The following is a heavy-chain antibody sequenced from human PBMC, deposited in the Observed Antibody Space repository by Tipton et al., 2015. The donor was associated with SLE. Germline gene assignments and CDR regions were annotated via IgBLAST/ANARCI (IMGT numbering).Heavy chain of an antibody. Sequence: SLRLSCAASGFTVSSNYMSWVRQAPGKGLEWVSVIYSGGSTYYADSVKGRFTISRDNSKNTLYLQMNSLRAEDTAVYYCARDRYGDRWFDPWGQGTLVTVSS. CDR3: ARDRYGDRWFDP. V-gene: IGHV3-53*05. CDR1: GFTVSSNY. J-gene: IGHJ5*02. CDR2: IYSGGST. D-gene: IGHD4-17*01.